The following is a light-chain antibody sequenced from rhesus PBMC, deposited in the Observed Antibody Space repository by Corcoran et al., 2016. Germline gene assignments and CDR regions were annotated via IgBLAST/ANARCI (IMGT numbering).Light chain of an antibody. CDR2: DAS. V-gene: IGKV1-66*01. J-gene: IGKJ4*01. CDR3: QQYSNSPPA. CDR1: QGINHY. Sequence: DIQMTQSPSSLSASVGDRVTITCRASQGINHYLSWYQQKPGKAPKPLIYDASSLETGVPSRFSGSGSGKDYPLTISGMQPEYIATYYCQQYSNSPPAFGGGTKVEIQ.